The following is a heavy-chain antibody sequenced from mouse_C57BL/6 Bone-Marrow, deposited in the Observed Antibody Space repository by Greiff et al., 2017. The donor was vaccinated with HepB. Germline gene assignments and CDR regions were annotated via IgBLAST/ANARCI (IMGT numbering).Heavy chain of an antibody. J-gene: IGHJ1*03. Sequence: EVKLMESGGGLVKPGGSLKLSCAASGFTFSDYGMHWVSQAPEKGLEWVAYISSGSSTIYYADTVKGRFTITRDNSNNTLFMQMTSLRSEDTAMYYCARGPYGSSYWYFDVGGTGTTVTVSS. V-gene: IGHV5-17*01. CDR3: ARGPYGSSYWYFDV. CDR1: GFTFSDYG. D-gene: IGHD1-1*01. CDR2: ISSGSSTI.